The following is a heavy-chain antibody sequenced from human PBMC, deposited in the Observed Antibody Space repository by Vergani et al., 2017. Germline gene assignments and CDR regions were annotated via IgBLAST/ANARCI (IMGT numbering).Heavy chain of an antibody. V-gene: IGHV1-69*18. CDR1: GGTFSSYA. CDR2: IIPSFGTA. CDR3: AREFWPGYSYGSYYYGMDV. Sequence: QVQLVQSGAEVKKPGSSVKVSCKASGGTFSSYAISWVRQAPGQGLEWMGRIIPSFGTANYAQKFQGRVPNTADEATSTAYMELSSLRSEDTAVYYCAREFWPGYSYGSYYYGMDVWGQGTTVTVSS. J-gene: IGHJ6*02. D-gene: IGHD5-18*01.